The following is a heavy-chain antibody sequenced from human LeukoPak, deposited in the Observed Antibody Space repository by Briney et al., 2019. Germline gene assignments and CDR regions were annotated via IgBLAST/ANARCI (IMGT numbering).Heavy chain of an antibody. CDR2: INHSGST. CDR1: GGSFSGYY. D-gene: IGHD1-26*01. Sequence: PSETLSLTCAVYGGSFSGYYWSWIRQTPGKGLKWIGEINHSGSTNYNPSLKSRVTISVDTSKNQFSLKLSSVTAADTAVYYCATQWELLSYFDYWGQGTLVTVSS. V-gene: IGHV4-34*01. CDR3: ATQWELLSYFDY. J-gene: IGHJ4*02.